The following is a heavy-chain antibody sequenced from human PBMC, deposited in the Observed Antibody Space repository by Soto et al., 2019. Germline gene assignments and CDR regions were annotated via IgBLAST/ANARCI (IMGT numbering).Heavy chain of an antibody. J-gene: IGHJ4*02. CDR1: GFTVSNNY. V-gene: IGHV3-66*01. CDR3: ARVTTTRALDY. CDR2: IYSGGTT. D-gene: IGHD2-2*01. Sequence: GGSLRLSCAASGFTVSNNYMIWFRLPPGKGLEWVSLIYSGGTTYYADSVKGRFTISRDNAKNSLYLQMNSLRAEDTAVYYCARVTTTRALDYWGQGTLVTVSS.